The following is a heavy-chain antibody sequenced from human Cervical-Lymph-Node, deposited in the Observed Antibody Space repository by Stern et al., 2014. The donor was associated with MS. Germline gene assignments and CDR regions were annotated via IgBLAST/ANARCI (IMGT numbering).Heavy chain of an antibody. J-gene: IGHJ1*01. CDR2: INAGNGDT. Sequence: QEQLVESGAEVKKPGASVKVSCRASGYTLSSYAMHWVRQAPGQGLEWMGWINAGNGDTQYSQKVQGRLTVTRDTSANIAYMELSSLTSEDTAVYYCATGLSTSSFLLRHWGQGTLVTVSS. CDR1: GYTLSSYA. CDR3: ATGLSTSSFLLRH. V-gene: IGHV1-3*01. D-gene: IGHD6-6*01.